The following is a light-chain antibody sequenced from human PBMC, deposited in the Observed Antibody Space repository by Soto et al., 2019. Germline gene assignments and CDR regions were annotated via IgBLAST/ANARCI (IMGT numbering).Light chain of an antibody. CDR1: QSFRGL. CDR2: DAD. CDR3: QQGHKCRIK. J-gene: IGKJ5*01. V-gene: IGKV3-11*01. Sequence: EVVLTQSPVTLCLSPGERATLSCRARQSFRGLLAWYQQKPGQAPRLLIYDADNRATGIPPRFSGSGSGTDFTLTMSSLESEDSAVYYCQQGHKCRIKFAQGTRPEIK.